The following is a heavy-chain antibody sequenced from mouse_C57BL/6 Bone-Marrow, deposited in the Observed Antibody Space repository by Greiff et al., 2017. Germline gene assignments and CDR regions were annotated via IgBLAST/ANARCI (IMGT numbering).Heavy chain of an antibody. Sequence: QVQLQQSGAELVRPGASVKLSCKASGYTFTDYYINWVKQRPGQGLEWIARIYPGSGNTYYNEKFKGKATLTAEKSSSTAYMQLSSLTSEDSAVYFCARGFYGSSYEAYWGQGTLVTVSA. V-gene: IGHV1-76*01. CDR3: ARGFYGSSYEAY. J-gene: IGHJ3*01. CDR1: GYTFTDYY. D-gene: IGHD1-1*01. CDR2: IYPGSGNT.